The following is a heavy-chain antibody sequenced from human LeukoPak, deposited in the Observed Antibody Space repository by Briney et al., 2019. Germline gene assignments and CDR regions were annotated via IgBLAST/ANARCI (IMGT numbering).Heavy chain of an antibody. CDR1: GGTFSSYA. CDR3: ARIRPLTTEAFDI. Sequence: GASVKVSCKASGGTFSSYAISWVRQAPGQGLEWMGGIIPIFGTANYAQKFQGRVTITTDESTSTAYMELSSLRSEDTAVYYCARIRPLTTEAFDIWGQGTMVTVSS. CDR2: IIPIFGTA. J-gene: IGHJ3*02. V-gene: IGHV1-69*05. D-gene: IGHD1-1*01.